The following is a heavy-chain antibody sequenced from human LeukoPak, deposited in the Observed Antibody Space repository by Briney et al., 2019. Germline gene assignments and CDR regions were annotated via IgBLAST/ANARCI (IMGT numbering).Heavy chain of an antibody. D-gene: IGHD3-16*01. CDR3: ARGAGFDY. Sequence: GGSLRLSCAASGFTFSSYAMHWVRQAPGKGLEWVAVISYDGSNKYYADSVKGRFTISRDNSKNTLYLQMNSLRAEDMAVYYCARGAGFDYWGQGTLVTVSS. CDR1: GFTFSSYA. J-gene: IGHJ4*02. CDR2: ISYDGSNK. V-gene: IGHV3-30-3*01.